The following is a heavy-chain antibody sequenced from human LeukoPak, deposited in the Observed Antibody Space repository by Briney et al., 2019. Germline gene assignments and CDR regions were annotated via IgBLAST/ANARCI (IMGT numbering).Heavy chain of an antibody. V-gene: IGHV3-7*01. CDR2: IKFDGSDT. J-gene: IGHJ4*02. CDR3: TRDEGATVATYRFDF. D-gene: IGHD4-17*01. Sequence: GGSLRLSSAASGFDFKNYYMSWVRQAPGKGLEWLANIKFDGSDTYYVDSVKGRFTISRDNAKNSLYLQMSSLRVEDTALYYCTRDEGATVATYRFDFWGQGTLVTVSS. CDR1: GFDFKNYY.